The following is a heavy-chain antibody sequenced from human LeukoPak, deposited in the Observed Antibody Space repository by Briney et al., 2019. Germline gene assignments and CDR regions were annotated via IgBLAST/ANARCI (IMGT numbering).Heavy chain of an antibody. CDR2: ISSSSSYI. Sequence: PGGSLRLSCAASGFTFSSYSMNWVRQAPGKGLEWVSSISSSSSYIYYADSVKGRFTISRDNAKNSLYLQMNSLRAEDTAVYYCARVPPGYSSSWYDYWGQGTLATVSS. D-gene: IGHD6-13*01. CDR1: GFTFSSYS. V-gene: IGHV3-21*01. J-gene: IGHJ4*02. CDR3: ARVPPGYSSSWYDY.